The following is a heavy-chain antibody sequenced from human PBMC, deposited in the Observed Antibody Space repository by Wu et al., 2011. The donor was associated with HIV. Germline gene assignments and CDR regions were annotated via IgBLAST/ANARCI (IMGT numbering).Heavy chain of an antibody. Sequence: EVQLVQSGAEVKKPGATVKISCKVSGYTFTDYYMHWVQQAPGKGLEWMGLVDPEDGETIYAEKFQGRVTITADTSTDTAYMELSSLRSEDTAVYYCATGNGDYDSSGPDYYYMDVWGKGTTVTVSS. CDR2: VDPEDGET. D-gene: IGHD3-22*01. V-gene: IGHV1-69-2*01. CDR3: ATGNGDYDSSGPDYYYMDV. CDR1: GYTFTDYY. J-gene: IGHJ6*03.